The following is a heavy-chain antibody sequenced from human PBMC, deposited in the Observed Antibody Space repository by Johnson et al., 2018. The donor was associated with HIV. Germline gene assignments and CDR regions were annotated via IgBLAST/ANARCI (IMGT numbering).Heavy chain of an antibody. CDR1: GFTFSRYA. Sequence: QVQLVESGGGVVRPERSLRLSCSASGFTFSRYAMHWVRQAPGKGLEWVACISYDGSNKYYADSVKGRFTISRDNSKHTLYLERNSLRAEDTALYYCVRDTEIAARDDVFDIWGIGTMVTVSS. CDR2: ISYDGSNK. J-gene: IGHJ3*02. V-gene: IGHV3-30*04. CDR3: VRDTEIAARDDVFDI. D-gene: IGHD6-6*01.